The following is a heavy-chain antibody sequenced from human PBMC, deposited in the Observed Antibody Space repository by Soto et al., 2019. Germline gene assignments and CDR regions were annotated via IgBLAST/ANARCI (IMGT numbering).Heavy chain of an antibody. D-gene: IGHD3-3*01. Sequence: ASVKVSCKASAYTFTSYGISWVRQAPGQGLEWMGWISAYNGNTNYAQKLQGRVTMTTDTSTSTAYMELRSLRSDDTAVYYCARISPAIFGVVIMVWFDPWGQGTLVTVSS. J-gene: IGHJ5*02. V-gene: IGHV1-18*01. CDR2: ISAYNGNT. CDR3: ARISPAIFGVVIMVWFDP. CDR1: AYTFTSYG.